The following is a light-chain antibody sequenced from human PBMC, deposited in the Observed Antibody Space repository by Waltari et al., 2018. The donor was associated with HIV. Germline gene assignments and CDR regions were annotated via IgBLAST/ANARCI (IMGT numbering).Light chain of an antibody. CDR3: HSWDTNNVQV. CDR1: KLGSKY. Sequence: SFDLIQPPSVSVSPGQTAAITCSGDKLGSKYACGFQQKPGQSPVLVISQDSKRPSGIPERFSCSKSVNTATLTITWTQAMDEADYYCHSWDTNNVQVFGGGTKLTVL. CDR2: QDS. V-gene: IGLV3-1*01. J-gene: IGLJ3*02.